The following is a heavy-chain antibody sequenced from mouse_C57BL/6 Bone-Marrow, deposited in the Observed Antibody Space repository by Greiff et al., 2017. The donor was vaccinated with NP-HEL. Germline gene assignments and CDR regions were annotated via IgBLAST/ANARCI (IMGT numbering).Heavy chain of an antibody. J-gene: IGHJ3*01. V-gene: IGHV1-69*01. CDR2: IDPSDSYT. CDR3: AREMNYGSSPWFAY. D-gene: IGHD1-1*01. Sequence: QVQLKQPGAELVMPGASVKLSCKASGYTFTSYWMHWVKQRPGQGLEWIGEIDPSDSYTNYNQKFKGKSTLTVDKSSSTAYMQLSSLTSEDSAVYYCAREMNYGSSPWFAYWGQGTLVTVSA. CDR1: GYTFTSYW.